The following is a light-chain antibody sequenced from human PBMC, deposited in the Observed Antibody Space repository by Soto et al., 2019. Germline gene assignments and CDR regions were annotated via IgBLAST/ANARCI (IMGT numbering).Light chain of an antibody. CDR3: QQYDYYPYT. J-gene: IGKJ2*01. V-gene: IGKV1-5*03. CDR1: QSISSW. CDR2: KAS. Sequence: DIQMTQSPSTLSASVGDRVTITCRASQSISSWLAWYQQKSGEAPKILIYKASSLESGVPSRFSGSGSGTEFTLTTSSLQPDDFATYYCQQYDYYPYTFGQGTKLEIK.